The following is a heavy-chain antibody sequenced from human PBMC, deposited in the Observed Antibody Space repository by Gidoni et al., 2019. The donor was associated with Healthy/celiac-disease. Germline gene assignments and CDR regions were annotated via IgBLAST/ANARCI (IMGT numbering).Heavy chain of an antibody. D-gene: IGHD3-22*01. V-gene: IGHV3-9*01. CDR1: GFTFDDYA. CDR3: AKDNDTGYMDV. CDR2: ISWNSGSI. Sequence: EVQLVESGGGLVQPGRSLRLSCAASGFTFDDYAMHWVRQAPGKGLEWVSGISWNSGSIGYADSVKGRFTISRDNAKNSLYLQMNSLRAEDTALYYCAKDNDTGYMDVWGKGTTVTVSS. J-gene: IGHJ6*03.